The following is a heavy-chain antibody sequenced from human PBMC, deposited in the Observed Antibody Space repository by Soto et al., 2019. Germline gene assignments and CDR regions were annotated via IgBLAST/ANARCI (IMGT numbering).Heavy chain of an antibody. Sequence: QVQLQESGPGLVKPSGILSLTCAVSGGSLTTFNWWSWVRQPPGKGLEWIGEIHHIGTTNYNPSLDSRVTISLDKSRNHFSLTLISVTAADSAVYYCARTEAGVFHIWGQGKMITVSS. V-gene: IGHV4-4*02. CDR2: IHHIGTT. CDR3: ARTEAGVFHI. J-gene: IGHJ3*02. D-gene: IGHD3-10*01. CDR1: GGSLTTFNW.